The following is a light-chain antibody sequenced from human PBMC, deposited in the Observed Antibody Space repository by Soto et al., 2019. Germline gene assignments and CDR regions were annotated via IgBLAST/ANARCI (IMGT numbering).Light chain of an antibody. V-gene: IGKV1-39*01. J-gene: IGKJ4*01. CDR1: QSISSY. CDR3: QQSYSTLLT. Sequence: DIQMTQSPSSLSASVGDRVTITCRASQSISSYLNWYQQKPGKAPKLLIYAASSLQSGVPSRFSGSGSGTDFTLTISSLQPEDFATYNCQQSYSTLLTFGGGTKVDIK. CDR2: AAS.